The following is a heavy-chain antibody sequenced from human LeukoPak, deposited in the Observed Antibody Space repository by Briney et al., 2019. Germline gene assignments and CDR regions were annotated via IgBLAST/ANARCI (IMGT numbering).Heavy chain of an antibody. CDR3: ARDGYNPFDY. CDR1: GGSFSNYY. Sequence: SETLSLTCAVYGGSFSNYYWSWIRQPPGKGLEWIGEINHSGSTSYNPSLKSRVTMSVDTSKNQFSLKLSSVTAADTAVYYCARDGYNPFDYWGQGTLVTVSS. D-gene: IGHD5-24*01. V-gene: IGHV4-34*01. CDR2: INHSGST. J-gene: IGHJ4*02.